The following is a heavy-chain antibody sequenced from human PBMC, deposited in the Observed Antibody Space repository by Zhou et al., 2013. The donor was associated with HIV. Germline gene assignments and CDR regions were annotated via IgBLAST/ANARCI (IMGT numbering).Heavy chain of an antibody. D-gene: IGHD3-16*01. Sequence: QIHLVQPGVEVKKPGASVRISCKSNGDTFSSFTIQWVRQAPGQGLEWMGWISAYSGDTRIAQKFQGRVTMTRDTSISTAYMSMTSLTSDDTAVYFCATMPHLTGTTVDMTAIGGGDYWGRGTPVTVSS. CDR1: GDTFSSFT. V-gene: IGHV1-2*02. CDR2: ISAYSGDT. J-gene: IGHJ4*02. CDR3: ATMPHLTGTTVDMTAIGGGDY.